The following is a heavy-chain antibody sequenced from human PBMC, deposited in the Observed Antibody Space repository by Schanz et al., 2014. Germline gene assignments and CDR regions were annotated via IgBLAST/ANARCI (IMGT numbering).Heavy chain of an antibody. J-gene: IGHJ4*02. CDR2: MSSDGSKK. CDR3: ARVSLFDLYFDY. V-gene: IGHV3-30*04. CDR1: GFTFSSYA. D-gene: IGHD3-9*01. Sequence: QGQLVESGGGVVQPGRSLRLSCAASGFTFSSYAMHWVRQAPGKGLEWVAVMSSDGSKKLYADSVKARFTISRDNSENTLYLQMNSLRAEDTAVYYCARVSLFDLYFDYWGQGTLVTVSS.